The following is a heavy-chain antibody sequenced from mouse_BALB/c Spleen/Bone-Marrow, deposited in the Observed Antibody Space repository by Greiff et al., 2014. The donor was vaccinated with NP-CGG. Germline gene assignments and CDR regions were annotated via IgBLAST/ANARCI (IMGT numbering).Heavy chain of an antibody. V-gene: IGHV1-9*01. Sequence: VQLVESGPELMKPGASVKISYKATGYTFSSYWLGWVKQRPGHGLEWIGEILPGSGNNYYNAKFNGKSTFTADTSSNTAFMQLSSLTSEDSAVYYCTRQGFACWGQGTLVTVSA. J-gene: IGHJ3*01. CDR1: GYTFSSYW. CDR2: ILPGSGNN. CDR3: TRQGFAC.